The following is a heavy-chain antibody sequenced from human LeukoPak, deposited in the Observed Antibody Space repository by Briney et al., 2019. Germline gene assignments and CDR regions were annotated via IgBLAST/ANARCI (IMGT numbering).Heavy chain of an antibody. J-gene: IGHJ4*02. CDR2: INHSGST. CDR1: GGSFSGYY. Sequence: SETLSLTCAVYGGSFSGYYWSWIRQPPGKGLEWIGEINHSGSTNYNPSLKSRVTISVDTSKNQFSLKLSSVTAEDTAVYYCARRYDYWGQGTLVTVSS. V-gene: IGHV4-34*01. CDR3: ARRYDY.